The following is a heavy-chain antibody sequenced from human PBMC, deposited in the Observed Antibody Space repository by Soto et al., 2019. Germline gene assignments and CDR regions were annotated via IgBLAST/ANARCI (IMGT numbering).Heavy chain of an antibody. Sequence: ASVKVSSKASGYTFTSYGISWVRQAPGQGLEWMGWIGAYNGNTTYAQKLQGRVTMTTDTSTSTAYMELRSLRSDDTAVYYCAMEYCKNGANYYYYRDVWGKGTTVTVSS. D-gene: IGHD2-8*01. CDR1: GYTFTSYG. V-gene: IGHV1-18*01. CDR2: IGAYNGNT. CDR3: AMEYCKNGANYYYYRDV. J-gene: IGHJ6*03.